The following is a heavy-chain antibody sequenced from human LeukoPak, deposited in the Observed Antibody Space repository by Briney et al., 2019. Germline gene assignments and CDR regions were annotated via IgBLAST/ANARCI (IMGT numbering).Heavy chain of an antibody. Sequence: GGSLRLSCAASGFTFDDYAMHWVRQAPGKGLEWVSGISWNSGSIGYADSVKGRFTFSRDNAKNSLYLQMNSLRAEDTAVYYCARDLVAAIPPPNPNFDYWGQGALVTVSS. CDR3: ARDLVAAIPPPNPNFDY. D-gene: IGHD2-15*01. J-gene: IGHJ4*02. V-gene: IGHV3-9*01. CDR2: ISWNSGSI. CDR1: GFTFDDYA.